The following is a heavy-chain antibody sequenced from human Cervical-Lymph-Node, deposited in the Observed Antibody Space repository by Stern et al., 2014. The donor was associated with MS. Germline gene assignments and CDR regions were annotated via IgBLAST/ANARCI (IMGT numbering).Heavy chain of an antibody. D-gene: IGHD3-3*01. CDR2: INSDGSST. CDR1: GFTFSSYW. Sequence: EVQLVESGGGLVQPGGSLRLSCAASGFTFSSYWMHWVRQAPGKGLGWVSRINSDGSSTSYADSVKGRFTISRDNAKNTLYLQMNSLRAEDTAVYYCARVKYYDFWSGYSPFDYWGQGTLVTVSS. CDR3: ARVKYYDFWSGYSPFDY. J-gene: IGHJ4*02. V-gene: IGHV3-74*02.